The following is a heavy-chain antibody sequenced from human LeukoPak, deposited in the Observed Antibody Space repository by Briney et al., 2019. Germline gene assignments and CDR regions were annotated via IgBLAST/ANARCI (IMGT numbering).Heavy chain of an antibody. Sequence: GESLQISCKGSGYSFTSYWIGWVRQMPGKGLEWMGIIYPGDSDTRYSPSFQGQVTISADKSISTAYLQWSSLKASDTAMYYCARHVRPIVVVPNWFDPWGQGTLVTVSS. CDR2: IYPGDSDT. J-gene: IGHJ5*02. V-gene: IGHV5-51*01. CDR3: ARHVRPIVVVPNWFDP. D-gene: IGHD2-2*01. CDR1: GYSFTSYW.